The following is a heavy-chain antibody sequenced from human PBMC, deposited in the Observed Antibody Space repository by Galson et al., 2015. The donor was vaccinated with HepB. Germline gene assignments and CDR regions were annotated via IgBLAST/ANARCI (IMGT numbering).Heavy chain of an antibody. CDR2: ISSSSSSYI. D-gene: IGHD1-26*01. Sequence: SLRLSCAASGFTFSSYSMNWVRQAPGKGLEWVSSISSSSSSYIYYADSVKGRFTISRDNAKNSLYLQMNSLRAEDTAVYYCARVARGGSYLGWSGAFDIWGQGTMVTVSS. CDR1: GFTFSSYS. CDR3: ARVARGGSYLGWSGAFDI. V-gene: IGHV3-21*01. J-gene: IGHJ3*02.